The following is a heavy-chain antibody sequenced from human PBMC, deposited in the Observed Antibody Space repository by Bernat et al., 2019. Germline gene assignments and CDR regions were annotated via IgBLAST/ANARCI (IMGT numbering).Heavy chain of an antibody. CDR1: GFTFSSYA. D-gene: IGHD3-10*01. V-gene: IGHV3-23*01. CDR3: ACTEGYYGSGSYYTFNY. Sequence: EVQLLESGGGLVQPGGSLRLSCAASGFTFSSYAMSWVRQAPGKGLEWVSAISGSGGSTYYADSVKGRFTISRDNSKNTLYLQMNSLRAEDTAVYYWACTEGYYGSGSYYTFNYWGQGTLVTVSS. CDR2: ISGSGGST. J-gene: IGHJ4*02.